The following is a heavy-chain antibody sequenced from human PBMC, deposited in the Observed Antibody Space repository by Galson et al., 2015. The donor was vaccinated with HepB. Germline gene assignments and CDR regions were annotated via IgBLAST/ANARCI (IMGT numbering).Heavy chain of an antibody. D-gene: IGHD5-24*01. CDR1: GFTFSSYA. Sequence: SLRLSCAASGFTFSSYAMHWVRQAPGKGLEYVSVISSNGGSTYYADSVKGRFTISRDNSKNTLYLQMSSLRAEDTAVYYWVKDLGRSWLQLGAYFQHWGQGTLVTVSS. J-gene: IGHJ1*01. CDR3: VKDLGRSWLQLGAYFQH. CDR2: ISSNGGST. V-gene: IGHV3-64D*06.